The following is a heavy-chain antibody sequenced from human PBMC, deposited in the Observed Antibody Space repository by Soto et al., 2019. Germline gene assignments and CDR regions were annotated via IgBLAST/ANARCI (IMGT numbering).Heavy chain of an antibody. CDR1: GYTFTGYY. CDR2: INPNSGGT. D-gene: IGHD3-10*01. V-gene: IGHV1-2*04. Sequence: GASVKVSCKASGYTFTGYYMHWVRQAPGQGLGWMGWINPNSGGTNYAQKFQGWVTMTRDTSISTAYMELSRLRSDDTAVYYCARDGHALTMVRGVATYGMDVWGQGTTVTVSS. J-gene: IGHJ6*02. CDR3: ARDGHALTMVRGVATYGMDV.